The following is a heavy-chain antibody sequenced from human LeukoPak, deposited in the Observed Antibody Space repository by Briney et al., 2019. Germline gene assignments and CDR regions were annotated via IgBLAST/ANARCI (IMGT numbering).Heavy chain of an antibody. D-gene: IGHD6-13*01. V-gene: IGHV4-39*07. CDR3: ARENGYSSSWYSDY. J-gene: IGHJ4*02. Sequence: KPSETLSLTCTVSGGSISSSSYYWGWIRQPPGKGLEWIGSIYYSGSTYYNPSLKSRVTISVDTSKNQFSLKLSSVTAADTAVYYCARENGYSSSWYSDYWGQGTLVTVSS. CDR2: IYYSGST. CDR1: GGSISSSSYY.